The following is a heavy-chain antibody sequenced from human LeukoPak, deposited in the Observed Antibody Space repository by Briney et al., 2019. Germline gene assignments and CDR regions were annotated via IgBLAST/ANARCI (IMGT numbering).Heavy chain of an antibody. CDR1: GLTFSSYA. D-gene: IGHD3-10*01. V-gene: IGHV3-23*01. CDR3: AKEGTLWFGELSMFTYYYYGMDV. Sequence: GGSLRLSCAASGLTFSSYAMSWVRQAPGKGLEWVSAISGSGGSTYYADSVKGRFTISRDNSKNTLYLQMNSLRAEDTAVYYCAKEGTLWFGELSMFTYYYYGMDVWGQGTTVTVSS. CDR2: ISGSGGST. J-gene: IGHJ6*02.